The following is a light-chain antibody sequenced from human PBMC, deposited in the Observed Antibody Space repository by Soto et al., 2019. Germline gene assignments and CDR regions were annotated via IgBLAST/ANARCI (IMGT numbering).Light chain of an antibody. V-gene: IGLV2-18*02. CDR1: SRDVGKYDR. CDR3: SSYTSSSRYV. Sequence: QSVLTQPPSVSGSPGQSVTISCPGTSRDVGKYDRVSWYQQPPGTAPKLIIYEATNRPSGVPARFSGSKSGNTASLTISGLQAEDEAEYYCSSYTSSSRYVFGTGTKVTVL. J-gene: IGLJ1*01. CDR2: EAT.